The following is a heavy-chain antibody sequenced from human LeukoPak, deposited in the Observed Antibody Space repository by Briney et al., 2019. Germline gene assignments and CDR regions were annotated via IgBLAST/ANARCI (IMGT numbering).Heavy chain of an antibody. D-gene: IGHD3-3*01. CDR3: ARAEDFWSGYYPQYYFDY. J-gene: IGHJ4*02. CDR1: GGSISSYY. Sequence: SETLSLTCTVSGGSISSYYWSWIRQPPGKGLEWIGYIYYSGSTNYSPSLKSRVTISVDTSKNQFSLKLSSVTAADTAVYYCARAEDFWSGYYPQYYFDYWGQGTLVTVSS. CDR2: IYYSGST. V-gene: IGHV4-59*01.